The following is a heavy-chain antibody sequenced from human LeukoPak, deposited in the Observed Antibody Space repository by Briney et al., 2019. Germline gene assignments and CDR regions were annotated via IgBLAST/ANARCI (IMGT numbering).Heavy chain of an antibody. Sequence: ASVKVSCKASGYTFTGYYVHWVRQAPGQGLEWMGWINPNSGGTNYAQKFQGRVTMTRDTSISTAYMVLSRLRSDDTAVYYCASVLEGAGAFDIWGQGTMVTVSS. D-gene: IGHD3-3*01. CDR2: INPNSGGT. CDR1: GYTFTGYY. CDR3: ASVLEGAGAFDI. V-gene: IGHV1-2*02. J-gene: IGHJ3*02.